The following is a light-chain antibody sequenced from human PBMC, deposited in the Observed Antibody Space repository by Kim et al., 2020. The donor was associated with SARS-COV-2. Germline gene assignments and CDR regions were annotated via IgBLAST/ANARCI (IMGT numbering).Light chain of an antibody. J-gene: IGKJ1*01. CDR1: QSISSW. CDR3: QQYNSYSRS. Sequence: DIQMTQSPSTLSASVGDRVTITCRASQSISSWLAWYQQKPGKAPKLLIYKASSLESGVPSRFSGSGSGTDFTLTISSLQPDDLATYYCQQYNSYSRSFGQGTKVDIK. CDR2: KAS. V-gene: IGKV1-5*03.